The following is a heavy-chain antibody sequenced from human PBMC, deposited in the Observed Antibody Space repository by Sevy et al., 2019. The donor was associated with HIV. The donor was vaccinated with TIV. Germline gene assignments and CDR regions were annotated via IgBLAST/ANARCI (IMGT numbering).Heavy chain of an antibody. CDR3: TTDGGFWYYYDSSGYPVDY. V-gene: IGHV3-15*07. Sequence: GGSLRLSCAASGFTFSNAWMNWVRQAPGKGLEWVGRIKSKTDGGTKDYAAPVKGRLPISRDDSKNTLYLQMNSLKTEDTAVYYCTTDGGFWYYYDSSGYPVDYWGQGTLVTVSS. J-gene: IGHJ4*02. CDR1: GFTFSNAW. D-gene: IGHD3-22*01. CDR2: IKSKTDGGTK.